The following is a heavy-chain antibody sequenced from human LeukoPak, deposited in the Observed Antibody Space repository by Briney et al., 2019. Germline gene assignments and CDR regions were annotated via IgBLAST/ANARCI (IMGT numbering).Heavy chain of an antibody. D-gene: IGHD3-22*01. Sequence: NPSETLSLTCAVSGGSISSGGYSWRWIRQPPGKGLEWIGYIYHSGSTYYNPSLKSRVTISVDRSKNQFSLKLSSVTAADTAVYYCARGGAYYYDSSGYHLDYWGQGTLVTVSS. CDR2: IYHSGST. CDR1: GGSISSGGYS. V-gene: IGHV4-30-2*01. J-gene: IGHJ4*02. CDR3: ARGGAYYYDSSGYHLDY.